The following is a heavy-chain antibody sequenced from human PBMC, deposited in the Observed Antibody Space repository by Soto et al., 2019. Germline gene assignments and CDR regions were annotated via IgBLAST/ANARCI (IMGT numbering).Heavy chain of an antibody. Sequence: ASVKVSCKASGYTFTSYDINWVRQATGQGLEWMGWINAGNGNTKYSQKFQGRVTITRDTSASTAYMELSSLRSEDTAVYYCARHQIVLRYFDWLLPFDYWGQGTLVTVSS. CDR2: INAGNGNT. CDR1: GYTFTSYD. V-gene: IGHV1-3*01. CDR3: ARHQIVLRYFDWLLPFDY. D-gene: IGHD3-9*01. J-gene: IGHJ4*02.